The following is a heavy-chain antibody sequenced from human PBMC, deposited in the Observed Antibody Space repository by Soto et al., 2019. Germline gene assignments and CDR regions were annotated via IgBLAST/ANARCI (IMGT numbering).Heavy chain of an antibody. CDR1: GFTLSSYS. J-gene: IGHJ4*02. CDR2: ISYDGNKK. D-gene: IGHD6-19*01. V-gene: IGHV3-30-3*01. Sequence: QVQLVESGGGVVQPGRSLRLSCSACGFTLSSYSMHWVRQAPGKGLEWVGVISYDGNKKYYRDSVKGRFSISRDTSNNTVHLQMNSLRAEDTAVYYCARSVAVAGLDYWGQGTLVTVSS. CDR3: ARSVAVAGLDY.